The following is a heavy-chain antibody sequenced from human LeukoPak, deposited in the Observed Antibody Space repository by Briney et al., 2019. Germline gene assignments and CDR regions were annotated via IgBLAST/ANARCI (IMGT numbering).Heavy chain of an antibody. CDR3: AKNGDRGAYCSGGTCYPYYYYYMDV. J-gene: IGHJ6*03. D-gene: IGHD2-15*01. Sequence: GGSLRLSCAASGFTFSSYAMSWVRQAPGKGLEWVSAISGSTGNTYYADSVKGHFTISRDNSKNTVYLQMNSLGAEDTAVYYCAKNGDRGAYCSGGTCYPYYYYYMDVWGKGTTVTISS. V-gene: IGHV3-23*01. CDR2: ISGSTGNT. CDR1: GFTFSSYA.